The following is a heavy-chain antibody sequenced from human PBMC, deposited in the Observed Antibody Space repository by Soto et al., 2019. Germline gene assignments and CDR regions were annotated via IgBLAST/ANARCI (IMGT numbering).Heavy chain of an antibody. CDR2: MTGSGGFT. CDR1: GFSFSAYA. V-gene: IGHV3-23*01. CDR3: AKDGGGGFIAGIDY. J-gene: IGHJ4*02. Sequence: PGGSLRLSCAASGFSFSAYAMSWVRQAPGKGLEWVSGMTGSGGFTYYADSVKGRFTIPRDNSKNTLYLQMNSLRAEDTAVFYCAKDGGGGFIAGIDYWGQGTLVTVSS. D-gene: IGHD3-16*01.